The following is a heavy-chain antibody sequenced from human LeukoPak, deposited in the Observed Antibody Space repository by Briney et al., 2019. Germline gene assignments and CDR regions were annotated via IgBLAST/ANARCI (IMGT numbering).Heavy chain of an antibody. CDR2: ITAGGGTT. CDR1: GFTFSSYA. CDR3: AKNNGGSGYSAADY. V-gene: IGHV3-23*01. Sequence: GGSLRLSCAASGFTFSSYAMTWVRQAPGKGPGWVSSITAGGGTTYYAESVKGRFTISRDNSKTTLYVQMNSLRAEDTAIYYCAKNNGGSGYSAADYWGQGTLVIVSS. J-gene: IGHJ4*02. D-gene: IGHD2-15*01.